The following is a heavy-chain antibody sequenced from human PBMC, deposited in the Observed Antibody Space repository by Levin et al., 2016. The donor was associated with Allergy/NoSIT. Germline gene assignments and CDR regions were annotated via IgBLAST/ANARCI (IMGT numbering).Heavy chain of an antibody. CDR2: ISSAGGGNM. V-gene: IGHV3-48*03. J-gene: IGHJ6*02. Sequence: GESLKISCAASGFTFSIYEMNWVRQAPGKGLEWVSYISSAGGGNMYYADSVKGRFTISRDNAKNSLYLQMNSLRVEDTAVYYCAREGFWINSYTNYGTDVWGQGATVTVSS. D-gene: IGHD3-3*01. CDR1: GFTFSIYE. CDR3: AREGFWINSYTNYGTDV.